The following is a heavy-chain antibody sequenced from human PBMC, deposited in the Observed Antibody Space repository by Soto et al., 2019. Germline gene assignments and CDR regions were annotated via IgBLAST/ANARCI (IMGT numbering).Heavy chain of an antibody. Sequence: QLQLQESGSGLVKPSQTLSLTCAVSGGSISSGGYSWSWIRQPPGKGLEWIGYIYHSGSTNYNPSLNITVNLAVDRSKDQFYLKLSPETAADTAVYYCARVPDRWAPGNPGTVSS. CDR3: ARVPDR. CDR2: IYHSGST. J-gene: IGHJ5*02. V-gene: IGHV4-30-2*01. CDR1: GGSISSGGYS.